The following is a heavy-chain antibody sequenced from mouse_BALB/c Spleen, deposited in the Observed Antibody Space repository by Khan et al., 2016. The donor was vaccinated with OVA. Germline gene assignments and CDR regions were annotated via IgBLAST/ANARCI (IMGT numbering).Heavy chain of an antibody. V-gene: IGHV3-2*02. CDR1: GYSITSDYA. Sequence: EVQLVESGPGLVKPSQSLSLTCTVTGYSITSDYAWNWIRQFPGNKLEWMGYISYSGNTNYNPSLKSRISITRATSKNQFFLQLNSVNTEDTATYYCARVYGGDFDYWGQGTTLTVSS. CDR3: ARVYGGDFDY. J-gene: IGHJ2*01. CDR2: ISYSGNT. D-gene: IGHD2-10*02.